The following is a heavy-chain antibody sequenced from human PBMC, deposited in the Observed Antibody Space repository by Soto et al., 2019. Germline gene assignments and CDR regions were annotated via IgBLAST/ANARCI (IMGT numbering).Heavy chain of an antibody. Sequence: ASVKVSCKASGYTFTSYGISWVRQAPGQGLEWMGWISAYNGNTNDAQKLQGRVTMTTATSTSTAYMGLRSLRSDDTAVYYCARADCSSTSCYTLDYYYYGMDVWGQGTTVTVSS. CDR2: ISAYNGNT. V-gene: IGHV1-18*01. J-gene: IGHJ6*02. CDR3: ARADCSSTSCYTLDYYYYGMDV. D-gene: IGHD2-2*02. CDR1: GYTFTSYG.